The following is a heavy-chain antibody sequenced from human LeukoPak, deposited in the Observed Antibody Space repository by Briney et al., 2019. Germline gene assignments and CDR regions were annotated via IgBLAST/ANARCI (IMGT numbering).Heavy chain of an antibody. J-gene: IGHJ4*02. CDR1: GFIFSNYW. V-gene: IGHV3-74*01. CDR2: INIEGSRT. CDR3: VRSMSGRNDF. Sequence: GGSLRLSCAGSGFIFSNYWVHWVHQAPGKGLVWVSRINIEGSRTDYADSVRGRFTISRDNAKNTLYLQMNSLTAEDTAVYYCVRSMSGRNDFWGQGTVVSVSS. D-gene: IGHD3-3*01.